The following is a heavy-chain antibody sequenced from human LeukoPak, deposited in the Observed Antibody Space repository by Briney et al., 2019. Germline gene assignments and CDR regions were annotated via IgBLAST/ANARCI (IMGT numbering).Heavy chain of an antibody. CDR2: INHSGST. D-gene: IGHD2-8*01. CDR1: GGSFSGYY. J-gene: IGHJ4*02. CDR3: ARSCTNGVCGFDY. Sequence: SETLSLTPALYGGSFSGYYWSSVCQTPRKGLEWSGEINHSGSTTYNPSLTSRVTISVDTSKNQFSLKMRSVTPPDTAEYYCARSCTNGVCGFDYWGQGTLVTVSS. V-gene: IGHV4-34*01.